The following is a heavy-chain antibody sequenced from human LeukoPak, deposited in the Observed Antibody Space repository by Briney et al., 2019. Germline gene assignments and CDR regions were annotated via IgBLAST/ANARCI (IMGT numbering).Heavy chain of an antibody. V-gene: IGHV4-34*01. J-gene: IGHJ4*02. D-gene: IGHD5-24*01. Sequence: SETLSLTCAVYGGSFSGYYWSWIRQPPGKGLEWIGEINHSGSTNYNPSLKSRVAISVDTSKNQFSLKLSSVTAADTAVYYCARVRRDGYLIDYWGQGTLVTVSS. CDR1: GGSFSGYY. CDR2: INHSGST. CDR3: ARVRRDGYLIDY.